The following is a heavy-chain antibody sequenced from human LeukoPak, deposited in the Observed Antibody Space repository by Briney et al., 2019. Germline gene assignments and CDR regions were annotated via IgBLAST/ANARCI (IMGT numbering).Heavy chain of an antibody. Sequence: SETLSLTCTVSGGSISSYYWSWIRQPPGKGLEWIGYIYYSGSTNYNPSLKSRVTISVDTSKNQSSLKLSSVTAADTAVYYCARGPSYYYDSSGYYGYWGQGTLVTVSS. D-gene: IGHD3-22*01. CDR1: GGSISSYY. J-gene: IGHJ4*02. V-gene: IGHV4-59*01. CDR2: IYYSGST. CDR3: ARGPSYYYDSSGYYGY.